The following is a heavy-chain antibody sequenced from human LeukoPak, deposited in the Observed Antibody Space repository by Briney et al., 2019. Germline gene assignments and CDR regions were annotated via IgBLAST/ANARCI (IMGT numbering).Heavy chain of an antibody. V-gene: IGHV3-21*01. Sequence: PAGSLRLSCAASGFTFSSYSMNWVRQAPGKGLEWVSSISSSSSYIYYADSVKGRFTISRDNAKNSLYLQMNSLRAEDTAVYYCARDYIRDGYPWGFDYWGQGTLVTVSS. CDR1: GFTFSSYS. D-gene: IGHD5-24*01. J-gene: IGHJ4*02. CDR3: ARDYIRDGYPWGFDY. CDR2: ISSSSSYI.